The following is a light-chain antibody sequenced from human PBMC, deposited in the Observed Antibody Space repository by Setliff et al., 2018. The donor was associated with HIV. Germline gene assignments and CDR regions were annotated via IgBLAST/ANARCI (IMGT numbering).Light chain of an antibody. V-gene: IGLV2-14*01. CDR2: EVR. CDR1: SSDVGGYSY. J-gene: IGLJ1*01. CDR3: SSYAVTNTLP. Sequence: QSALAQPASVSGSPGQSITISCTGTSSDVGGYSYVSWYQQYPGKAPKLIIYEVRNRPSGVSNRFSGSKSGNTASLTISGLQAEDEADYYCSSYAVTNTLPFGTGTKVTVL.